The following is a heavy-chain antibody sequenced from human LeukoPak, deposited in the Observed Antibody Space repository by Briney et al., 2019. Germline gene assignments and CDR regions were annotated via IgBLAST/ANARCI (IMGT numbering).Heavy chain of an antibody. CDR3: ATYAVAGTEY. CDR1: GSTFSSYS. V-gene: IGHV3-48*02. Sequence: PGGSLRLSCGASGSTFSSYSMNWVRQAPGKGLEWVSYISSSSTTIYHAASVKGRFTIFRDNAKNSLYLQMNSLRDEDTAMYYCATYAVAGTEYWGQGTLLTVSS. J-gene: IGHJ4*02. D-gene: IGHD6-19*01. CDR2: ISSSSTTI.